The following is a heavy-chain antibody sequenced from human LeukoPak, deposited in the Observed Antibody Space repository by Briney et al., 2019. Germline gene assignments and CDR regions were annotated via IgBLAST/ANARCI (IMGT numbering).Heavy chain of an antibody. CDR1: GASFSSYS. CDR3: ARAFSGFWEFDF. D-gene: IGHD3-3*01. J-gene: IGHJ4*02. Sequence: SETLSLTCAVSGASFSSYSWNWIRQLPGAGLEWIAEINFTGNTETGTTSYSPSRKSRVTISADTSTNQLSLHLRSSTVADTGVYFCARAFSGFWEFDFWGQGTLVTVSS. V-gene: IGHV4-34*01. CDR2: INFTGNTETGTT.